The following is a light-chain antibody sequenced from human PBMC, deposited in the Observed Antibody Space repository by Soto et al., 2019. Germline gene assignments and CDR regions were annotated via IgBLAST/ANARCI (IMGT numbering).Light chain of an antibody. CDR1: QSISNS. CDR3: QQYNSYPLT. V-gene: IGKV1-5*01. Sequence: GDRVTITCRASQSISNSLAWYHQKPGKAPKLLIYDASSLESGVPSRFSGSGSGTEFTLTISSLQPDDFATYYCQQYNSYPLTFGGGTKVDIK. J-gene: IGKJ4*01. CDR2: DAS.